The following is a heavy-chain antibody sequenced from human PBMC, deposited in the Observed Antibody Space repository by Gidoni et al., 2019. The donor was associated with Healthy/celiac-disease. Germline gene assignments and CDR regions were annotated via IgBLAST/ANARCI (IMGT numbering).Heavy chain of an antibody. J-gene: IGHJ3*02. CDR1: GHSISSSNW. CDR2: IYHSGST. CDR3: ARDVRGVMGDNDAFDI. Sequence: QVQLQVSGPGLVKPSGTLSLTCAVSGHSISSSNWWSWVRQPPGKGLEWIGEIYHSGSTNYNPSLKSRVTISVDKSKNQLSLKLSSVTAADTAVYYCARDVRGVMGDNDAFDIWGQGTMVTVSS. D-gene: IGHD3-10*01. V-gene: IGHV4-4*02.